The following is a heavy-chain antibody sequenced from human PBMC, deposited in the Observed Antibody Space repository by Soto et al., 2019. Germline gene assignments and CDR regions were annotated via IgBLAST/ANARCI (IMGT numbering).Heavy chain of an antibody. CDR3: AKDMRPDGVWDFDS. CDR2: IAQNGGT. CDR1: GFTFSTYT. V-gene: IGHV3-23*01. Sequence: EGQLLESGGGLVQPGASLRLSCATSGFTFSTYTMAWVRQAPGRGPEWVSGIAQNGGTYYADSVKGRFTISRDNSRNTGSLQMTALKGEDTAIYYCAKDMRPDGVWDFDSWGQGTLVTVAS. D-gene: IGHD4-17*01. J-gene: IGHJ4*02.